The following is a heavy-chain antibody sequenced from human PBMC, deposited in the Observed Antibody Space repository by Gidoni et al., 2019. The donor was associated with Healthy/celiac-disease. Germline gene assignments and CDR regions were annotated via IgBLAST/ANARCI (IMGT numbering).Heavy chain of an antibody. Sequence: QVQLQQCGAGLLKPSETPSLTCAVYGGSFSGYYWSCIRQPPGKGLGWLGESNHSGSTNYTPYLKSLVTSSVTTSKNQFSLKLSSVPAADTAVYYCARANDVLRYFDWLYDYWGQGTLVTVSS. CDR3: ARANDVLRYFDWLYDY. J-gene: IGHJ4*02. D-gene: IGHD3-9*01. CDR1: GGSFSGYY. V-gene: IGHV4-34*01. CDR2: SNHSGST.